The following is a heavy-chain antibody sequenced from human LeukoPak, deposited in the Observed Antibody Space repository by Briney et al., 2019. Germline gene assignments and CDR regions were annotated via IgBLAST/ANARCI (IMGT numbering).Heavy chain of an antibody. Sequence: PGGSLRLSCASSGFTFDEYGMRWVRQVPGEGLEWGSGLNWDGRTTGYADSVKGRFSISRDNAKNSLFLQMNSLMPEDTAFYYCARGEPYSKPLDYWGQGTLVTVSS. J-gene: IGHJ4*02. V-gene: IGHV3-20*04. CDR3: ARGEPYSKPLDY. CDR1: GFTFDEYG. CDR2: LNWDGRTT. D-gene: IGHD4-11*01.